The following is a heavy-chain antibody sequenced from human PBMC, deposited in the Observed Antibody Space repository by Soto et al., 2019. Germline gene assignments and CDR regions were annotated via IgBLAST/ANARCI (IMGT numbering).Heavy chain of an antibody. CDR2: INAGNGNT. V-gene: IGHV1-3*01. D-gene: IGHD3-16*01. CDR3: ARDMGFGLSDY. J-gene: IGHJ4*02. CDR1: GYTFTSYA. Sequence: QVQLVQSGAEVKKPGASVKVSCKASGYTFTSYAMHWVRQAPGQRLEWMGWINAGNGNTKYSQKFQGRVSITRDTSASTAYMELSSLRSEDTAVYYCARDMGFGLSDYWGQGTLVTVSS.